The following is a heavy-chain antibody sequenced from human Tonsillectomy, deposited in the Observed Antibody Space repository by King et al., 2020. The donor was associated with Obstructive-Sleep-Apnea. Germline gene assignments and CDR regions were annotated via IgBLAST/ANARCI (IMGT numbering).Heavy chain of an antibody. CDR3: ARDRGYYGSGSYRAFDI. D-gene: IGHD3-10*01. V-gene: IGHV4-59*01. J-gene: IGHJ3*02. CDR2: IYYSGST. CDR1: GGSISSYY. Sequence: VQLQESGPGLVKPSETLSLTCTVSGGSISSYYWSWIRQPPGKGLEWIGYIYYSGSTNYNPSLKSRVTISVDTSKNQFSLKLSSVTAADTAVYYCARDRGYYGSGSYRAFDIWGQGTMVTVSS.